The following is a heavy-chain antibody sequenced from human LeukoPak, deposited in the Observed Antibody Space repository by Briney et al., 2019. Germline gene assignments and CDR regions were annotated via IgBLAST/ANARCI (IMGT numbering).Heavy chain of an antibody. J-gene: IGHJ5*02. Sequence: GGSLRLSCAASGFTFSSYAMIWVRQAPGKGREWVSVISGSDGRTYYADSVKGRFTISRDNSKNTLYLQMNSLRAEDTAVYYCAKSEALLIPFDPWGQGTLVTVSS. CDR2: ISGSDGRT. V-gene: IGHV3-23*01. CDR1: GFTFSSYA. D-gene: IGHD2-21*01. CDR3: AKSEALLIPFDP.